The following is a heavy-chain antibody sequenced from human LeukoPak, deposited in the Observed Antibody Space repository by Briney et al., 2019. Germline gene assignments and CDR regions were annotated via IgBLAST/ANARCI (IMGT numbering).Heavy chain of an antibody. Sequence: SVKVSCKASGGTFSSYAISWVRQAPGHGLEWMGGIIPIFGTANYAQKFQGRVTITTDESTSTAYMELSSLRSEDTAVYYCASIAVAGPLDYFDYWGQGTLVTVSS. CDR3: ASIAVAGPLDYFDY. CDR1: GGTFSSYA. D-gene: IGHD6-19*01. CDR2: IIPIFGTA. J-gene: IGHJ4*02. V-gene: IGHV1-69*05.